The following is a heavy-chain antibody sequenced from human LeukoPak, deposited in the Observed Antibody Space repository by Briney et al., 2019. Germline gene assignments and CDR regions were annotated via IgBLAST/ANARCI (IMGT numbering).Heavy chain of an antibody. CDR1: GFSFSNNC. J-gene: IGHJ4*02. D-gene: IGHD2/OR15-2a*01. CDR2: IRNKANSYTT. CDR3: AREYFCRLDH. Sequence: GGSLRLSCTAPGFSFSNNCMYWVRQAPGKGLEWVGRIRNKANSYTTDYAASVRGRFTISRDDSKNSLYLEMNSLKTEDTAVYYCAREYFCRLDHCGRGTLVTVSS. V-gene: IGHV3-72*01.